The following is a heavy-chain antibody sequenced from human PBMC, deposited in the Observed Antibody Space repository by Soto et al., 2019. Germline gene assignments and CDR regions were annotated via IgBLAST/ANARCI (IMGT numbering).Heavy chain of an antibody. CDR2: INPSGGST. V-gene: IGHV1-46*01. D-gene: IGHD3-3*01. CDR3: ARDQTIFGVVIIPFDP. J-gene: IGHJ5*02. Sequence: ASVKVSCKASGYTFTSYYMHWVRQAPGQGLEWMGIINPSGGSTSYAQKFQGRVTMTRDTSTSTVYMELSSLRSEDTAVYYCARDQTIFGVVIIPFDPWGQGTLFPAPS. CDR1: GYTFTSYY.